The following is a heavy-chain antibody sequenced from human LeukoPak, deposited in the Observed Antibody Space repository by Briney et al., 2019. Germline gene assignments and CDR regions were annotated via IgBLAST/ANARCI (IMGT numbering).Heavy chain of an antibody. CDR3: ARVEAVTLANYGIDY. Sequence: SETLSLTCTVSGYSISSGYYWGWIRQPPGKGLEWIGYIYYSGSTNYNPSLKSRVTISVDTSKNQFSLKLSSVTAADTAVYYCARVEAVTLANYGIDYWGQGTLVTVSS. CDR2: IYYSGST. J-gene: IGHJ4*02. CDR1: GYSISSGYY. D-gene: IGHD2-21*02. V-gene: IGHV4-38-2*02.